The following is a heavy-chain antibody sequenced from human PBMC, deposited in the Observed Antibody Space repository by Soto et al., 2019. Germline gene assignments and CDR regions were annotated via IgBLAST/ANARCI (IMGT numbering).Heavy chain of an antibody. CDR2: IIPVFGTA. Sequence: ASVKVSCKASGGSLSNYGISWVRQAPGQGLEWMGGIIPVFGTANYAQKFQGRVTMTRDTSTSTVYMELSSLRSEDTAVYYCARGLIYDSSGYYFDYWGQGTLVTVSS. D-gene: IGHD3-22*01. CDR3: ARGLIYDSSGYYFDY. CDR1: GGSLSNYG. J-gene: IGHJ4*02. V-gene: IGHV1-69*05.